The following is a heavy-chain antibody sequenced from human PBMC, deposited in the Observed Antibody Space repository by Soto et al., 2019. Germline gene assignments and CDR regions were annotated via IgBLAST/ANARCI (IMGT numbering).Heavy chain of an antibody. D-gene: IGHD2-15*01. Sequence: QVQLVQSGAEVKKPGASVKVSCKASGYTFTSYGISWVRQAPGQGLEWMGWISAYNGNTNYAQKLQGRVTMTTDTSTSTAYMELRSLRSDDTAVYYCARDLGIVVVVAALRADDAFDIWGQGTMVTVSS. CDR2: ISAYNGNT. J-gene: IGHJ3*02. V-gene: IGHV1-18*01. CDR3: ARDLGIVVVVAALRADDAFDI. CDR1: GYTFTSYG.